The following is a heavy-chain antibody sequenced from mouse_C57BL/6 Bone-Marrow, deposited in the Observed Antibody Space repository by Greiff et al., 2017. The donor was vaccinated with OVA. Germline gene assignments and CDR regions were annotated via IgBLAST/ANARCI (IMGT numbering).Heavy chain of an antibody. D-gene: IGHD2-3*01. J-gene: IGHJ3*01. Sequence: QVQLQQSGAELVRPGASVTLSCKASGYTFTDYEMHWVKQTPVHGLEWIGAIDPETGGTAYNQKFKGKAILTADKSSSTAYMELRSLTSEDSAVYYCTRMGYDGYGAYWGQGTLVTVSA. CDR2: IDPETGGT. V-gene: IGHV1-15*01. CDR3: TRMGYDGYGAY. CDR1: GYTFTDYE.